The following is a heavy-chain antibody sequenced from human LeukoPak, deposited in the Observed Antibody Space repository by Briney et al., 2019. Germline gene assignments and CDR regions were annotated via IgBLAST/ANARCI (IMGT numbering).Heavy chain of an antibody. CDR2: INHSGST. CDR3: ASGIAAAGTWFDP. J-gene: IGHJ5*02. D-gene: IGHD6-13*01. Sequence: SETLSLTCTVSGGSISSYYWSWIRQPPGKGLEWIGEINHSGSTNYNPSLKSRVTISVDTSKNQFSLKLSSVTAADTAVYYCASGIAAAGTWFDPWGQGTLVTVSS. V-gene: IGHV4-34*01. CDR1: GGSISSYY.